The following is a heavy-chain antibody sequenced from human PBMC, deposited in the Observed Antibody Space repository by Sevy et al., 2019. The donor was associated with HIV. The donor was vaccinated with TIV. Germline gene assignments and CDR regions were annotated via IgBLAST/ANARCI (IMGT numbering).Heavy chain of an antibody. V-gene: IGHV4-30-2*01. Sequence: SETLSLTCAVSGGSISSGGYSWSWIRQPPGKGLEWIGYIYHSGSTYYNPSLKSRVTISVDRSKNQFSLKLSSVTAADTAVYCCARGYYDSSGYYFHFDYWGQGTLVTVSS. CDR1: GGSISSGGYS. J-gene: IGHJ4*02. CDR3: ARGYYDSSGYYFHFDY. D-gene: IGHD3-22*01. CDR2: IYHSGST.